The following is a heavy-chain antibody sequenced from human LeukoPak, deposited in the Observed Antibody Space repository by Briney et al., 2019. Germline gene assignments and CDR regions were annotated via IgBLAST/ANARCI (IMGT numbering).Heavy chain of an antibody. CDR3: ARVFGPYYFDY. D-gene: IGHD3-10*02. V-gene: IGHV4-34*01. J-gene: IGHJ4*02. CDR1: GGSFSGYY. Sequence: SETLSLTCAVYGGSFSGYYWSWIRQPPGKGLEWIGEINHSGSTNYNPSLKSRVTISVDTSKNQFSLKLSSVTAADTAVYYCARVFGPYYFDYWGQGTQVTVSS. CDR2: INHSGST.